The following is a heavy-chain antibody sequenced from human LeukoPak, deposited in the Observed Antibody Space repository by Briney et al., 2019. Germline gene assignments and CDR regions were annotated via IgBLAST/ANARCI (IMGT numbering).Heavy chain of an antibody. V-gene: IGHV3-73*01. J-gene: IGHJ3*01. Sequence: GGSLRLSCAASGFTFSGSAMFWVRQASGKGLEWVGRIRSKANTYATAYAASVKGRFTISRDDSKNTAYLQMNSLKTEDTAVYYCTREADTYYDFWSGPQQGYAFDFWGQGTMVTVSS. CDR2: IRSKANTYAT. CDR1: GFTFSGSA. CDR3: TREADTYYDFWSGPQQGYAFDF. D-gene: IGHD3-3*01.